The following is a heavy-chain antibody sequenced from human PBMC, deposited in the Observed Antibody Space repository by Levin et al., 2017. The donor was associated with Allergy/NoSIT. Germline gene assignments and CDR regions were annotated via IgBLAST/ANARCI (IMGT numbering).Heavy chain of an antibody. CDR3: ARDRIRYSSGWSTSSFDY. CDR2: ISYDGSNK. V-gene: IGHV3-30-3*01. CDR1: GFTFSSYA. Sequence: GGSLRLSCAASGFTFSSYAMHWVRQAPGKGLEWVAVISYDGSNKYYADSVKGRFTISRDNSKNTLYLQMNSLRAEDTAVYYCARDRIRYSSGWSTSSFDYWGQGTLVTVSS. D-gene: IGHD6-19*01. J-gene: IGHJ4*02.